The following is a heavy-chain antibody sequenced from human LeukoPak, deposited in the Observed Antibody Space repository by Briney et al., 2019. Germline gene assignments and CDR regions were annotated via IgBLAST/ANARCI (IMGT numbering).Heavy chain of an antibody. J-gene: IGHJ3*01. CDR3: ARGRASAFDV. V-gene: IGHV6-1*01. Sequence: SKTLSLTCAFSRDSVTISGVAWNWVRQSPSRGLEWLGRTYYTSKWNTDYAVSVKSRIVVNPDTSKNQFSLQLNSVTSEDTAVYYCARGRASAFDVWGQGTMVTVSS. CDR2: TYYTSKWNT. CDR1: RDSVTISGVA. D-gene: IGHD6-25*01.